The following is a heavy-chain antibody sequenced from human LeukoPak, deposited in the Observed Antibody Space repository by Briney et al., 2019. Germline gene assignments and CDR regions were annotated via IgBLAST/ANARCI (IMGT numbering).Heavy chain of an antibody. J-gene: IGHJ2*01. CDR2: ISGSGGST. Sequence: PGGSLRLSCAASGFTFSSYAMSWVRQAPGKGLEWVSAISGSGGSTYYADSVKGRFTISRDNSKNTLYLQMNSLRAEDTAVYYCAKDRARHDSWSGYYPSGWYFDLWGRGTLVTVSS. D-gene: IGHD3-3*01. V-gene: IGHV3-23*01. CDR3: AKDRARHDSWSGYYPSGWYFDL. CDR1: GFTFSSYA.